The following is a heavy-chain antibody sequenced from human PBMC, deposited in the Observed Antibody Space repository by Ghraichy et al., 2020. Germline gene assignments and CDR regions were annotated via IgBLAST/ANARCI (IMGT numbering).Heavy chain of an antibody. Sequence: GSLSLTCTASGGSFSSYYWSWIRQPPGKGLEWIGNIYYSGSTNYNPSLKSRVTISVDTSKNQFSLKLSSVTAADTAVYYCARTTTVTTRFDYWGQGTLVTVSS. V-gene: IGHV4-59*01. D-gene: IGHD4-17*01. CDR1: GGSFSSYY. CDR2: IYYSGST. J-gene: IGHJ4*02. CDR3: ARTTTVTTRFDY.